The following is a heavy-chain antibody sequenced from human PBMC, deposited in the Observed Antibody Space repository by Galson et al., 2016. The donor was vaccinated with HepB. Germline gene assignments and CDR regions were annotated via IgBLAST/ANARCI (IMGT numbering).Heavy chain of an antibody. Sequence: SLRLSCAAYGFTVSSNYMNWVRQAPGKGLEWVSVIYGGGTTYYADSVKGRFTISRDNSKNTLYLQMNSLRAEDTAVYYCARVLGGTAADTAHWGQGTLVTVSS. CDR1: GFTVSSNY. D-gene: IGHD6-13*01. V-gene: IGHV3-53*01. CDR3: ARVLGGTAADTAH. J-gene: IGHJ4*02. CDR2: IYGGGTT.